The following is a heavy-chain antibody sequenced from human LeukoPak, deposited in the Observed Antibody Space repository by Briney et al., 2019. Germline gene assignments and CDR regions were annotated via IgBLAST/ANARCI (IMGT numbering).Heavy chain of an antibody. Sequence: SETLSLTCTVSGGSISSYYWSWIRQPPGKGLEWIGYIYYSGSTNYNPSLKSRVTISVDTSKNQFSLKLSSVTAADTAVYYCARDLDYDYVWGTPIWAFDIWGQGTMVTVSS. CDR2: IYYSGST. CDR3: ARDLDYDYVWGTPIWAFDI. J-gene: IGHJ3*02. CDR1: GGSISSYY. D-gene: IGHD3-16*01. V-gene: IGHV4-59*01.